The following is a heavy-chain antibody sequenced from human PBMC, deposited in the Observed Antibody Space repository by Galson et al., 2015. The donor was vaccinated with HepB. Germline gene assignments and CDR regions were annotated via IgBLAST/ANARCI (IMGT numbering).Heavy chain of an antibody. V-gene: IGHV3-48*03. J-gene: IGHJ6*02. CDR2: ISSSGSTI. CDR1: GFTFSSYE. Sequence: SLRLSCAASGFTFSSYEMNWVRQAPGKGLEWVSYISSSGSTIYYADSVKGRFTISRDNAKNSLYLQMNSLRAEDTAVYYCARSGGYYPHSMDVWGQGTTVTVSS. CDR3: ARSGGYYPHSMDV. D-gene: IGHD3-22*01.